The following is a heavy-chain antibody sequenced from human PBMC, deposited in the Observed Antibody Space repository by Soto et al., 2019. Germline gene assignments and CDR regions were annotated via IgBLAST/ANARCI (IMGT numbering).Heavy chain of an antibody. CDR3: ENIKAYTSRGYFQYWCGLAV. J-gene: IGHJ6*02. D-gene: IGHD2-8*02. CDR1: GFTFSSSA. V-gene: IGHV3-23*01. CDR2: ISGVYGSI. Sequence: EVQVLESGGGLVQPGGSLRLSCAASGFTFSSSAMSWVRQAPGTGLEWVGAISGVYGSIYSPDSVKGRVTISGDNSQSTIYLHLNSLGAEDKARYYCENIKAYTSRGYFQYWCGLAVWSLCTTVTVSS.